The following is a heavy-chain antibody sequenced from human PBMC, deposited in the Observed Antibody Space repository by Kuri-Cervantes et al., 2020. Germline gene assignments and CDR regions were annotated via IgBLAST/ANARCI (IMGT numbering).Heavy chain of an antibody. CDR1: GFTFSSYA. J-gene: IGHJ4*02. V-gene: IGHV3-9*01. D-gene: IGHD4-17*01. CDR3: AKATDYGVRATADY. Sequence: SLKISCAASGFTFSSYAMHWVRQAPGKGLEWVSGISWNSGSIGYADSVKGRFTISRDNAKKSLYLQMNSLRAEDTALYYCAKATDYGVRATADYWGQGTLVTVSS. CDR2: ISWNSGSI.